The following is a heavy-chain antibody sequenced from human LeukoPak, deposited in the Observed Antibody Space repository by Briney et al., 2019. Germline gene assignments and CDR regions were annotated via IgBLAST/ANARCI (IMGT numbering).Heavy chain of an antibody. CDR2: ISAYNGNT. CDR3: ARDRSMYRRIIPNYYYYYGMDV. D-gene: IGHD2-8*01. CDR1: GYTFTSYG. Sequence: GASVKVSCKASGYTFTSYGISWVRQAPGQGLEWMGWISAYNGNTNYAQKLQGRVTMTTDTSTSTAYMELRSLRSDDTAVYYCARDRSMYRRIIPNYYYYYGMDVWGQGTTVTVSS. J-gene: IGHJ6*02. V-gene: IGHV1-18*01.